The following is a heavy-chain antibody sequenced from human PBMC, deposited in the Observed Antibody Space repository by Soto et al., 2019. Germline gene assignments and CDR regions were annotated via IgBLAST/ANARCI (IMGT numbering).Heavy chain of an antibody. V-gene: IGHV4-59*01. CDR2: LYYSGST. J-gene: IGHJ3*02. CDR3: ATVDRDDAFDI. D-gene: IGHD3-22*01. Sequence: WTWIRQPPGKGLEWIGYLYYSGSTNYNPSLKSRVTMSVDTSKNQFSLKLSSVTAADTALYYCATVDRDDAFDIWGQGTMVTVSS.